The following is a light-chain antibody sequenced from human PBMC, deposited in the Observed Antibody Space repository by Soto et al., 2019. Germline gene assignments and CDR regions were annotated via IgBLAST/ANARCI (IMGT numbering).Light chain of an antibody. V-gene: IGLV2-14*01. CDR2: DVS. Sequence: QSVLTQPASVSGSPGQSITISCTGTSRDVGAYNYVSWYQQHPGKAPKLMIYDVSDRPSGVSTRFSGSKSGNTASLTISGLQAEDEADYYWSSYTNSRTLVFGGGTKVTVL. CDR1: SRDVGAYNY. J-gene: IGLJ2*01. CDR3: SSYTNSRTLV.